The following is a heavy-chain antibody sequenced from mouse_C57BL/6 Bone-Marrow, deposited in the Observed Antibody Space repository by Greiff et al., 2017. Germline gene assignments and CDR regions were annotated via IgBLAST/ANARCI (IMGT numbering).Heavy chain of an antibody. CDR1: GFSLTSYG. CDR2: IWSDGIT. CDR3: ARGNYYAMDY. D-gene: IGHD2-1*01. Sequence: QVQLKESGPGLVAPSQSLSITCTISGFSLTSYGIHWVRQPPGKGLEWLVVIWSDGITTYNSALKSRLSISKDNSKSPVFLKMNSLQTDDTAMDYYARGNYYAMDYGGQGTSVTVSA. V-gene: IGHV2-6-1*01. J-gene: IGHJ4*01.